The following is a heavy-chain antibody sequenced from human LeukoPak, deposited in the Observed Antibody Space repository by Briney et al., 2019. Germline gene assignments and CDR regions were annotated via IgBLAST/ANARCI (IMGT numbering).Heavy chain of an antibody. CDR3: ARDYYDSSGSSWFDP. V-gene: IGHV3-21*01. Sequence: GGSLRLSCAASGFTFSRYSMNWVRQAPGKGLEWVSSISSGSSFMYYADSVKGRFTISRGNAKNSLYLQMNSLRAKDTVLYYCARDYYDSSGSSWFDPWGQGTLVTVSS. J-gene: IGHJ5*02. CDR2: ISSGSSFM. CDR1: GFTFSRYS. D-gene: IGHD3-22*01.